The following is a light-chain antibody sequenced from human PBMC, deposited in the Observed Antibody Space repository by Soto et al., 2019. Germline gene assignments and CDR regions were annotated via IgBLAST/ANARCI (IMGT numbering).Light chain of an antibody. V-gene: IGKV1-39*01. CDR2: AAS. CDR3: QQIYSAPLT. CDR1: QSITTY. Sequence: DIQMTQSPSSLSASVGDRVTITCRASQSITTYLNWYRQKPGKAPKLLIYAASSLQSGVPSRFSGSGSETEFTLSISSLRPEDFATYFCQQIYSAPLTFGGGTKV. J-gene: IGKJ4*01.